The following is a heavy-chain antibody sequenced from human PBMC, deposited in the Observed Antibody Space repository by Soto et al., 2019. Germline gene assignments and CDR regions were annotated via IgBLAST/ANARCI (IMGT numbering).Heavy chain of an antibody. V-gene: IGHV3-33*01. J-gene: IGHJ6*02. D-gene: IGHD2-15*01. CDR3: ATTIAATQEGYYYGMDV. CDR1: GFTFSSYG. CDR2: IWYDGSNK. Sequence: PGGSLRLSCAASGFTFSSYGMHWVRQAPGKGLEWVAVIWYDGSNKYYADSVKGRFTISRDNSKNTLYLQMNSLRAEDTAVYYCATTIAATQEGYYYGMDVWGQGTTVTVSS.